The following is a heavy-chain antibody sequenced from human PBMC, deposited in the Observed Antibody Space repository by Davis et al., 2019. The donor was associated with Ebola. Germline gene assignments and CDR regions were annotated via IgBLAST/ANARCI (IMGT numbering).Heavy chain of an antibody. D-gene: IGHD3-22*01. J-gene: IGHJ6*02. CDR3: TRPHYDSHYYGMDV. CDR2: IRSKANSYAT. CDR1: GFTFSGSA. V-gene: IGHV3-73*01. Sequence: GVLRLSCAASGFTFSGSAMHWVRQASGKGLEWVGRIRSKANSYATAYAASVKGRFTISRDDSKNTAYLQMNSLKTEDTAVYYCTRPHYDSHYYGMDVWGQGTTVTVSS.